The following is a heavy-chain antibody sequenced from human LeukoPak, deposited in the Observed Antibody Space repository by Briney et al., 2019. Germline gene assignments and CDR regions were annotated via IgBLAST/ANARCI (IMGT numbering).Heavy chain of an antibody. Sequence: SETLSLTCAVYGGSCSGYYWSWIRQPPGKGLEWIGEINHSGSTNYNPSLKSRVTISVVTSKNQFSLKLSSVTAADTAVYYCARAPDDYFDYWGQGTLVTVSS. CDR2: INHSGST. CDR3: ARAPDDYFDY. J-gene: IGHJ4*02. CDR1: GGSCSGYY. V-gene: IGHV4-34*01.